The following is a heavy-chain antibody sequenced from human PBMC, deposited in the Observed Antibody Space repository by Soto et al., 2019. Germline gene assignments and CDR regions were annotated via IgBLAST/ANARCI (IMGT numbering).Heavy chain of an antibody. CDR1: GGSISSSNW. D-gene: IGHD6-6*01. CDR2: IYHSGST. Sequence: SESLSLTCAVSGGSISSSNWWSWVRQPPGKGLEWIGEIYHSGSTNYNPSLKSRVTISVDKSKNQFSLKLSSVTAADTAVYYCARDIGIAARKGYYGLDVWRQGTTVTVSS. V-gene: IGHV4-4*02. J-gene: IGHJ6*02. CDR3: ARDIGIAARKGYYGLDV.